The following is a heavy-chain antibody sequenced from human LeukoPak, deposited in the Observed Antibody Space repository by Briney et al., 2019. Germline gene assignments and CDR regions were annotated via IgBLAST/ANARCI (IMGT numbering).Heavy chain of an antibody. CDR1: GGSISSYY. CDR2: IYSSGST. Sequence: SQTLSLTCIVSGGSISSYYWSWIRQPPGKGLEWIGYIYSSGSTDYNPSLKSRATISLDTSNHQFSLKLTSVTAADTAVYYCARHVGIHLWSLYFDYWGQGSLVTVSS. V-gene: IGHV4-59*08. D-gene: IGHD5-18*01. CDR3: ARHVGIHLWSLYFDY. J-gene: IGHJ4*02.